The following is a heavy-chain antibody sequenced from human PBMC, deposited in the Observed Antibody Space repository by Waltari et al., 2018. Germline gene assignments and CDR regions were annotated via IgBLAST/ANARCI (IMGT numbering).Heavy chain of an antibody. CDR1: GGSISSSSYY. D-gene: IGHD3-22*01. Sequence: QLQLQESGPGLVKPSATLSLTCTVSGGSISSSSYYWGWIRQPPGKGLEWIGSIYYSGSTYYNPSLKSRVTISVDTSKNQFSLKLSSVTAADTAVYYCARLNYYDSSGLYWYFDLWGRGTLVTVSS. CDR3: ARLNYYDSSGLYWYFDL. CDR2: IYYSGST. J-gene: IGHJ2*01. V-gene: IGHV4-39*01.